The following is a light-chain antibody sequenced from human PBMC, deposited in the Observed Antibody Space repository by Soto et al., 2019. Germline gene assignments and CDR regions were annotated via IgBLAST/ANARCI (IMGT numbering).Light chain of an antibody. V-gene: IGLV1-44*01. CDR3: AAWDDSLNGYV. CDR2: TND. CDR1: SSNIGSNI. Sequence: QSALSQPPSASGTPGQRVTISCSGSSSNIGSNIVNWYQQVPGTAPKILIYTNDQRPSGVPDRFSGAKSGTSASLAISGLQSDDEADYYCAAWDDSLNGYVFGTGTKVTVL. J-gene: IGLJ1*01.